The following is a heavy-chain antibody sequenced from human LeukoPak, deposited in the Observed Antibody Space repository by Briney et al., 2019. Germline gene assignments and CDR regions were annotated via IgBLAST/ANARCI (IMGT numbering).Heavy chain of an antibody. V-gene: IGHV1-46*01. D-gene: IGHD3-22*01. CDR1: GYTFSSYY. Sequence: GASVKVSCKASGYTFSSYYMHWVRLAPGQGLEWMGIINPSGGSTKYAQKFRGRVTMTRDTSTSTVYMELSSLRSEDTAVYYCARDDSSGPQVYWGQGTLVTVSS. J-gene: IGHJ4*02. CDR2: INPSGGST. CDR3: ARDDSSGPQVY.